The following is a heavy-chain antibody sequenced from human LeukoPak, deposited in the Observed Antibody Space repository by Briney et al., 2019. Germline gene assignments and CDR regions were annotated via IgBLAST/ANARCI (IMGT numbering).Heavy chain of an antibody. V-gene: IGHV3-30*18. CDR3: AKDITMVRGGFDY. Sequence: GRSLRLSCAASGFTFSSYGMHWVRQAPGKGLEWVAVISYDGSNKYYADSVKGRFTISRDNSKNTLYLQMNSLRAEDTAVYYCAKDITMVRGGFDYWGQGTLVTFSS. CDR2: ISYDGSNK. CDR1: GFTFSSYG. D-gene: IGHD3-10*01. J-gene: IGHJ4*02.